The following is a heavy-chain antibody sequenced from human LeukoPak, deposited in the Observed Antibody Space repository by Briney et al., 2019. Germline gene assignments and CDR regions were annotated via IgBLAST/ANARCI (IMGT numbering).Heavy chain of an antibody. J-gene: IGHJ4*02. CDR3: ARDLLTGHLLLWFGEGYFDY. CDR1: GFTFSSYA. D-gene: IGHD3-10*01. CDR2: ISYDGSNK. Sequence: GGSLRLSCAASGFTFSSYAMHWVRQAPGKGLEWVAVISYDGSNKYYADSVKGRFTISRDNSKNTLYLQMNSLRAEDTAVYYCARDLLTGHLLLWFGEGYFDYWGQGTLVTVSS. V-gene: IGHV3-30-3*01.